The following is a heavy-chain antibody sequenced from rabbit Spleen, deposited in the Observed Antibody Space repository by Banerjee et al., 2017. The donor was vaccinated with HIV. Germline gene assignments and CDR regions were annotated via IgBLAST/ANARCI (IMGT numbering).Heavy chain of an antibody. V-gene: IGHV1S40*01. J-gene: IGHJ4*01. CDR2: IGGSSRKT. CDR1: GFTITSYT. CDR3: ARDVGTYDYIDVYFDL. Sequence: QSLEESGGGLVTPGGTLTLTCTASGFTITSYTMGWVRQAPGKGLEWIGDIGGSSRKTSYASWAKGRFTISKTSSTTVTLQMTSLTAADTATYFCARDVGTYDYIDVYFDLWGPGTLVTVS. D-gene: IGHD1-1*01.